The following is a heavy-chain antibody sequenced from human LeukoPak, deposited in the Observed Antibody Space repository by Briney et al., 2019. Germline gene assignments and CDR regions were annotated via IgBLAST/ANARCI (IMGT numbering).Heavy chain of an antibody. Sequence: ASVKVSCKSSGYTFTSYDINWVRQATGQGLEWMGWMNPNSGNTGYAQKFQGRITMSGNTPISTAYMELSSLRSEDTAVYYCARVGGRLYEWRAFDIWGQGTMVTVSS. CDR1: GYTFTSYD. CDR2: MNPNSGNT. J-gene: IGHJ3*02. CDR3: ARVGGRLYEWRAFDI. V-gene: IGHV1-8*01. D-gene: IGHD3-16*02.